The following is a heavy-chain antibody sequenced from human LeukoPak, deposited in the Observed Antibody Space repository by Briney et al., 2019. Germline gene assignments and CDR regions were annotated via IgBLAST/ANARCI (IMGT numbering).Heavy chain of an antibody. CDR3: ARDPVHRYYYYGMDV. CDR1: GFTFSSYW. CDR2: INSDGSST. V-gene: IGHV3-74*01. J-gene: IGHJ6*02. Sequence: GGSLRLSCAVSGFTFSSYWMHWVRQAPGKGLVWVSRINSDGSSTSYADSVKGRFTISRDNAKNTLYLQMNSLRAEDTAVYYCARDPVHRYYYYGMDVWGQGTTVTVSS. D-gene: IGHD1-1*01.